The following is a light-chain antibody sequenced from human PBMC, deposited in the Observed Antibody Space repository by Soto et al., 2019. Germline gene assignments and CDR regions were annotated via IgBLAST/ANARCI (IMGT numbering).Light chain of an antibody. J-gene: IGLJ1*01. CDR1: SSDVGSYNR. CDR3: SSFTTTNTYV. Sequence: QSVLTQPPSVSGSPGHSVAISCTGTSSDVGSYNRVSWYQQPPDSAPKLIIYDVTNRPSGVPDRFSGSKPGNAASLTISGLQAEDEADYYCSSFTTTNTYVFGSGTKVTVL. V-gene: IGLV2-18*02. CDR2: DVT.